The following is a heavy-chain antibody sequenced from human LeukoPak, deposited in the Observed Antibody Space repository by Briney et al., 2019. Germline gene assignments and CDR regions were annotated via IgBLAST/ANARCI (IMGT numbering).Heavy chain of an antibody. CDR1: GFTFSSYG. D-gene: IGHD6-6*01. CDR2: IWYDGSNK. V-gene: IGHV3-33*01. J-gene: IGHJ3*02. Sequence: EPGGSLRLSCAASGFTFSSYGMHWVRQAPGKGLEWVAVIWYDGSNKYYADSVKGRFTISRDNSKNTLYLQMNSLRAEDTAVYYCARVPLDASGAFDIWGQGTMVTVSS. CDR3: ARVPLDASGAFDI.